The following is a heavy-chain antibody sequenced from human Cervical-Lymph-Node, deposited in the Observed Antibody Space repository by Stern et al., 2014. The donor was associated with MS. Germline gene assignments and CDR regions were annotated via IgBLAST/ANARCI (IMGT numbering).Heavy chain of an antibody. CDR1: GDTFSSNS. V-gene: IGHV1-69*01. CDR2: IIPTFTTV. J-gene: IGHJ4*02. Sequence: VQLVESGADVKKPGSSVRVSCKASGDTFSSNSFSWVRQAPGQGLEWVGVIIPTFTTVNYAHKFPGRVTITADESTSTVFLELSSLRSDDTGVYFCARDQGGIAADWGQGTLVTVSS. CDR3: ARDQGGIAAD. D-gene: IGHD6-13*01.